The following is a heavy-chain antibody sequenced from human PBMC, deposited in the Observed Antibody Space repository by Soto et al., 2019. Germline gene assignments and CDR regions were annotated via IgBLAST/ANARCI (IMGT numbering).Heavy chain of an antibody. D-gene: IGHD3-10*01. CDR3: AKELAYGSGSYYFAMDV. V-gene: IGHV3-30*18. CDR2: ISYDGSNK. J-gene: IGHJ6*02. Sequence: PGGSLRRSCAASGFTFSSYGMHWVRQAPGKGLEWVAVISYDGSNKYYADSVKGRFTISRDNSKNTLYLQMNSLRAEDTAVYYCAKELAYGSGSYYFAMDVWGQGTTVTVSS. CDR1: GFTFSSYG.